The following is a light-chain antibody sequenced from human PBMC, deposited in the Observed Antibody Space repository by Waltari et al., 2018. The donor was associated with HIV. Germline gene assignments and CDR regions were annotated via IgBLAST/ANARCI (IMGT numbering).Light chain of an antibody. J-gene: IGLJ1*01. CDR1: SSDIGGYNY. CDR2: DVS. CDR3: SSYTSSSTLGV. Sequence: QSALTQPASVSGSPGQSITISCTGTSSDIGGYNYVSWYQQHPGKAPKLMISDVSHGPSGVSNRSSGSKSGNTASLTISGLQAEDEADYYCSSYTSSSTLGVFGSGTKVTVL. V-gene: IGLV2-14*03.